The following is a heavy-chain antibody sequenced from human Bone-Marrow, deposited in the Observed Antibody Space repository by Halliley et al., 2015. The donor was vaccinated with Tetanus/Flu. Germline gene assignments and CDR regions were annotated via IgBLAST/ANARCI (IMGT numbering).Heavy chain of an antibody. CDR3: ARMSVGRSENFDY. D-gene: IGHD2-15*01. V-gene: IGHV4-30-4*01. CDR1: GDSISSDYYY. CDR2: ISYTGST. J-gene: IGHJ4*02. Sequence: GLVKPSQTLSLTCAVSGDSISSDYYYWSWVRQPPGKGLEWIGYISYTGSTYYNPSLKSRVTISVDTSKNHFSLKLTSVTAADTAVYYCARMSVGRSENFDYWGQGTLVTVSS.